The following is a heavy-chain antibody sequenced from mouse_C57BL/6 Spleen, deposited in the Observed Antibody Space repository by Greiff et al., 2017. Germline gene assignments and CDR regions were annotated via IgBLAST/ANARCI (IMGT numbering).Heavy chain of an antibody. D-gene: IGHD1-1*01. V-gene: IGHV5-17*01. J-gene: IGHJ2*01. CDR3: ARPSITTVSPDS. CDR2: ISSGSSTI. Sequence: EVKLVESGGGLVKPGGSLKLSCAASGFTFSDYGMHWVRQAPEQGLEWVAYISSGSSTIYYAATVQGRVTITRDNAKNTLFLQMTSLRSEDTAMXSCARPSITTVSPDSWGPGTTLTVSS. CDR1: GFTFSDYG.